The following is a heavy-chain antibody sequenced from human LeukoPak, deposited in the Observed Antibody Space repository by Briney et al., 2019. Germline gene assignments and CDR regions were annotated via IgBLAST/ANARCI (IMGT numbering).Heavy chain of an antibody. CDR2: INAGNGNT. J-gene: IGHJ4*02. V-gene: IGHV1-3*01. CDR1: GYTFTSYA. CDR3: ARDPCYDSSGYSLPRVFDY. Sequence: ASVKVSCKASGYTFTSYAMHWVRQAPGQRLEWMGWINAGNGNTKYSQKFQGRVTITRDTSASTAYMELSSLRSEDTAVYYCARDPCYDSSGYSLPRVFDYWGQGTLVTVSS. D-gene: IGHD3-22*01.